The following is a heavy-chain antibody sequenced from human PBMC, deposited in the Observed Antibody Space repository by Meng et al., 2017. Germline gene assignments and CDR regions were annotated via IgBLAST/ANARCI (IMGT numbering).Heavy chain of an antibody. CDR1: VDSVSSNSAA. V-gene: IGHV6-1*01. CDR2: AYYRSKWYH. CDR3: ARGSYSFDS. D-gene: IGHD1-26*01. Sequence: QLQLQKSGPGLVKPSQILLLICAISVDSVSSNSAAWNWIRQSPSRGLEWLGGAYYRSKWYHDYAESVKSRISIDPDTSKNQFSLQLRSVTPEDSAVYYCARGSYSFDSWGQRTLVTVSS. J-gene: IGHJ4*02.